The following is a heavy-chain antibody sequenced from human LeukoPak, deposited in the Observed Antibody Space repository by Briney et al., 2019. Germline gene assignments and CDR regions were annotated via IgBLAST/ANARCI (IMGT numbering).Heavy chain of an antibody. CDR3: ARDQGYYYGSGVGDYYYYGMDV. CDR1: GFTFSSYG. Sequence: GRSLRLSCAASGFTFSSYGMHWVRQAPGKGLEWVAVIWYGGSNKYYADSVKGRSTISRDNSKNTLYLQMNSLRAEDTAVYYCARDQGYYYGSGVGDYYYYGMDVWGKGTTVTVSS. CDR2: IWYGGSNK. D-gene: IGHD3-10*01. V-gene: IGHV3-33*01. J-gene: IGHJ6*04.